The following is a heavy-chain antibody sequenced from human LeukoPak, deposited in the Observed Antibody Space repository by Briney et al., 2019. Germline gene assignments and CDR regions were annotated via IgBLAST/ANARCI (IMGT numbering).Heavy chain of an antibody. D-gene: IGHD6-19*01. CDR1: GFIFSSYA. CDR3: ARDWGAVAGRFDY. Sequence: GGSLRLSCAASGFIFSSYAMHWVRQAPGKGLEWVSHISSNGNTEYYLDSVRLRFTMSRDNAKNLLFLQLDSLRAEDTAVYYCARDWGAVAGRFDYWGLGTLVTVSS. J-gene: IGHJ4*02. V-gene: IGHV3-48*03. CDR2: ISSNGNTE.